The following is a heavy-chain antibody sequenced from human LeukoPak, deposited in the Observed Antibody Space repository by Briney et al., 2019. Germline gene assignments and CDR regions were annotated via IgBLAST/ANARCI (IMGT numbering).Heavy chain of an antibody. V-gene: IGHV3-48*01. CDR1: TSNFSNYN. D-gene: IGHD2-15*01. J-gene: IGHJ3*02. Sequence: GGSLRLSCTASTSNFSNYNMNWVRQAPRKGLEWISYISTASSTIYYALSVRGRFTISRDNAKKTLYLQMNNLRGEDTAVYYCARDEYCTGGSCYHDAFHMWGPGTMVTVSS. CDR2: ISTASSTI. CDR3: ARDEYCTGGSCYHDAFHM.